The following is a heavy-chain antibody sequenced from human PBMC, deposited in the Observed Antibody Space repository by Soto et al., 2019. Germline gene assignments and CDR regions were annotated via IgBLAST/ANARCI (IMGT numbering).Heavy chain of an antibody. V-gene: IGHV3-74*01. CDR2: INSDASIT. CDR1: GFTLCNYW. Sequence: GGSLRLSCAASGFTLCNYWMHWVRQAPGEGLVWVSRINSDASITNYADSVKGRFTISRDNSKNTLYLQMNSLRAEDTAVYYCARDVENYYDSSGYPALVDYWGQGTLVTVSS. J-gene: IGHJ4*02. CDR3: ARDVENYYDSSGYPALVDY. D-gene: IGHD3-22*01.